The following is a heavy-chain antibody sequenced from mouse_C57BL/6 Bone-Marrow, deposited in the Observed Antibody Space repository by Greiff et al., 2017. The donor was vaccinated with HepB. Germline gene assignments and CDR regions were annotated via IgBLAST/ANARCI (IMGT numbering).Heavy chain of an antibody. CDR1: GYTFTSYT. CDR2: INPSSGYT. D-gene: IGHD2-4*01. V-gene: IGHV1-4*01. J-gene: IGHJ2*01. Sequence: VQLQHSGAELARPGASVKMSCKASGYTFTSYTMHWVKQRPGQGLEWIGYINPSSGYTKYNQKFKDKATLTADKSSSTAYMQLSSLTSEDSAVYYCAFYEYDYFDYWGQGTTLTVSS. CDR3: AFYEYDYFDY.